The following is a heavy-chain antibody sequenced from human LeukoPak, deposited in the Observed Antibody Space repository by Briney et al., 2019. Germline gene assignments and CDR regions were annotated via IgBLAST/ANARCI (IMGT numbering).Heavy chain of an antibody. Sequence: GESLKISCKGSGYSFSSNWIGWVRQMPGKGLEWMGIIYPDDSDTRYSPSFQGQVTISADKSISTAYLQWSSLKASDTAMYYCAGAPADDAFDIWGQGTMVTVSS. V-gene: IGHV5-51*01. CDR1: GYSFSSNW. J-gene: IGHJ3*02. CDR3: AGAPADDAFDI. CDR2: IYPDDSDT.